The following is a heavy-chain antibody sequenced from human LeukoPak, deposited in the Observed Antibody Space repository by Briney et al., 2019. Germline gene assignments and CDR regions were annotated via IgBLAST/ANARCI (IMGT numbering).Heavy chain of an antibody. CDR1: GFTFDGYT. CDR3: AKDIPRTGVDAFDI. J-gene: IGHJ3*02. Sequence: PGGSLRLSCAASGFTFDGYTMHWVRQAPGKGLEWVSLISWDGGSTYYADSVKGRFTISRDNSKNSLYLQMNSLRTEDTALYYCAKDIPRTGVDAFDIWGQGTMVTVSS. V-gene: IGHV3-43*01. D-gene: IGHD3-10*01. CDR2: ISWDGGST.